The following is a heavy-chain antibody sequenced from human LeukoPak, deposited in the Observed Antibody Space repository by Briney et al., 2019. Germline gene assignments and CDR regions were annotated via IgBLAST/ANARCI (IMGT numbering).Heavy chain of an antibody. J-gene: IGHJ4*02. CDR2: ISSSSSYT. CDR1: GFTFSDYY. CDR3: AYTSGYSYGWRYFDY. D-gene: IGHD5-18*01. V-gene: IGHV3-11*06. Sequence: GGSLRLSCAASGFTFSDYYMSWIRQAPGKGLEWVSCISSSSSYTNYADSVKGRFTISRDNAKNSLYLQMNSLRAEDTAVYYCAYTSGYSYGWRYFDYWGQGTLVTVSS.